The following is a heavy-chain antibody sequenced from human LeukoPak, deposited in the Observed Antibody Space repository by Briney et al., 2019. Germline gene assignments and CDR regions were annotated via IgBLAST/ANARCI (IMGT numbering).Heavy chain of an antibody. J-gene: IGHJ6*04. CDR1: GFTFDDYG. Sequence: GGSLRLSCAASGFTFDDYGMSWVRQAPGKGLEWASGITWNGGSTGYADSVKGRFTISRDNAKNSLYLQMNSLRAEDTAVYYCAELGITMIGGVWGKGTTVTISS. V-gene: IGHV3-20*04. CDR3: AELGITMIGGV. CDR2: ITWNGGST. D-gene: IGHD3-10*02.